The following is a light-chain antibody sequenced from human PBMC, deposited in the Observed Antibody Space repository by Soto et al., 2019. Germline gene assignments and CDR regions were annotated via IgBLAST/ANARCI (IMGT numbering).Light chain of an antibody. V-gene: IGKV3-11*01. CDR1: QSVRSY. CDR3: QQRSDWPRVT. J-gene: IGKJ4*01. CDR2: DAS. Sequence: EIVLTQSPATLSLSPGEGATLYCRASQSVRSYLAWYQQKPGQAPRLLIYDASNRATGIPARFSGSGSGTDFTLTISSLEPEDFGLNYCQQRSDWPRVTFGGGTKVE.